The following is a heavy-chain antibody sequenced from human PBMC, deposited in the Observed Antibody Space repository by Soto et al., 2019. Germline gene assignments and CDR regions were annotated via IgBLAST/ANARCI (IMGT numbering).Heavy chain of an antibody. CDR3: ARESEDLTSNFDY. J-gene: IGHJ4*02. CDR1: GFTFSDYY. V-gene: IGHV3-11*04. CDR2: ISSSGTGI. Sequence: GGSLRLSCAASGFTFSDYYMTWIRQAPGKGLEWVSYISSSGTGIYYADSMKGRFTISRDNAKNSLYLEMNSLRAEDTAVYYCARESEDLTSNFDYWGQGXLVTVSS.